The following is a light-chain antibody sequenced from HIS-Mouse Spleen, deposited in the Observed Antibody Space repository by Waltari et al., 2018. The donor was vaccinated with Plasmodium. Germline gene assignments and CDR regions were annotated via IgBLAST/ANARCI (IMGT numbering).Light chain of an antibody. CDR2: AAS. CDR1: QSISNY. CDR3: QQSYSTWT. J-gene: IGKJ1*01. V-gene: IGKV1-39*01. Sequence: DIQMTQSPSSLSASVGDRVTITCRASQSISNYLNWYKQKPGKAPKFLIYAASTLQSVVPSRFSGSGSGTDFTLTISSLQPEDFATYYCQQSYSTWTFGQGTKVEIK.